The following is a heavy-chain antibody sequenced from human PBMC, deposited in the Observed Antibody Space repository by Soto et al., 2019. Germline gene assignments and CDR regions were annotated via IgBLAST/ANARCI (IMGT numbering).Heavy chain of an antibody. CDR3: ARLGGYRYGYEGI. V-gene: IGHV1-18*01. Sequence: GASVKVSCKASGYTFTNSGFSWVRQAPGQGLEWVGWIRVNNGDTHYAQKLQGRVTMTTDTSTSTAYMELRSLRSDDTAVYYCARLGGYRYGYEGIWGQGTLVTVSS. D-gene: IGHD5-18*01. J-gene: IGHJ4*02. CDR2: IRVNNGDT. CDR1: GYTFTNSG.